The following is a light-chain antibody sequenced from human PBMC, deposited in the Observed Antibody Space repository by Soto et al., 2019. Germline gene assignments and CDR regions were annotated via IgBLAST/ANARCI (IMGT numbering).Light chain of an antibody. CDR2: DAS. V-gene: IGKV1-5*01. CDR1: QSVSGW. J-gene: IGKJ4*01. CDR3: QQVNVYPST. Sequence: DIQMTQSPSTLSASVGDTVTVTCRASQSVSGWLAWYHQKPGEAPKLLIYDASTLHSGVPSRFSGGGSGTDFTLTISSLQPEDFATYYCQQVNVYPSTFGGGTKV.